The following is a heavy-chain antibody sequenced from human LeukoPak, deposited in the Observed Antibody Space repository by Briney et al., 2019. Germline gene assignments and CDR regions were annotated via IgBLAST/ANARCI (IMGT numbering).Heavy chain of an antibody. V-gene: IGHV4-39*01. D-gene: IGHD1-26*01. Sequence: SETLFLTCTVSGGSISSNKYYWGWIRQPPGKGLEWIGSIYYSGSTYYNPTLKSRVTIFVDTSKNQFSLKLSSVTAADTAVYYCATPYSGGYQGLDIWGQGTMVTVSS. CDR1: GGSISSNKYY. CDR2: IYYSGST. CDR3: ATPYSGGYQGLDI. J-gene: IGHJ3*02.